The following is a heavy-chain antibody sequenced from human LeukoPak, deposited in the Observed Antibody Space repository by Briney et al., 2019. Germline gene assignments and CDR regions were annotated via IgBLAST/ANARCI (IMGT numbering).Heavy chain of an antibody. D-gene: IGHD2-21*02. CDR2: INHSGST. V-gene: IGHV4-34*01. CDR1: GGSFSGYY. Sequence: SETLSLTCAVYGGSFSGYYWSWIRQPPGKGLEWIGEINHSGSTNYNPSLKSRVTISVDTSKNQFSLKLSSVTAADTAVYYCARTAAVVTPGHYFGPWGQGTLVTVSS. CDR3: ARTAAVVTPGHYFGP. J-gene: IGHJ5*02.